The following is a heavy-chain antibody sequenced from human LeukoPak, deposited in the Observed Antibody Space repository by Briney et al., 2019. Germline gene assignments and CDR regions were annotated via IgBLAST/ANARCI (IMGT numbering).Heavy chain of an antibody. CDR2: INHSGST. CDR1: GGSFSGYY. V-gene: IGHV4-34*01. J-gene: IGHJ4*02. Sequence: SETLSLTCAVYGGSFSGYYWSWIRQPPGKGLEWIGEINHSGSTNYNPSLKSRVTISVDTSKNQFSLKLSSVTAADTAVYYCARVRNHYGSDELSHWGQGTLVTVSS. CDR3: ARVRNHYGSDELSH. D-gene: IGHD3-10*01.